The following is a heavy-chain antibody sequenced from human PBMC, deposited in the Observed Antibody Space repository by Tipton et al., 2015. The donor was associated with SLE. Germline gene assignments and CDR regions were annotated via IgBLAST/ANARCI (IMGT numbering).Heavy chain of an antibody. J-gene: IGHJ3*02. CDR2: IKQDGSER. Sequence: SLRLSCAGSGFSFRSNWMNWVRQAPGKGLEWVANIKQDGSERNYVDSVKGRFTISRDNAENSLSLQMNSPRAEDTAVYYCARSGSMPTRPNAFDIWGQGTMVTVSS. CDR1: GFSFRSNW. V-gene: IGHV3-7*01. CDR3: ARSGSMPTRPNAFDI. D-gene: IGHD6-6*01.